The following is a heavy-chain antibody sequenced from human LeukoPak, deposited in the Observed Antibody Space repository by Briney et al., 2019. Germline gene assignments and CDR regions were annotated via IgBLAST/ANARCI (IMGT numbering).Heavy chain of an antibody. V-gene: IGHV3-30-3*01. D-gene: IGHD3-10*01. Sequence: GRSLRLSCAASGFTFGSYAMHWVRQAPGKGLEWVAVISYDGSNKYYADSVKGRFTISRDNSKNTLYLQMNSLRAEDTAVYYCARDADNVLLWFGELYNWGQGTLVTVSS. CDR1: GFTFGSYA. CDR3: ARDADNVLLWFGELYN. J-gene: IGHJ4*02. CDR2: ISYDGSNK.